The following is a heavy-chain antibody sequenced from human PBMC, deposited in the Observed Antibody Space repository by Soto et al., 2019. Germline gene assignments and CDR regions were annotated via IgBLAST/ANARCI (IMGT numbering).Heavy chain of an antibody. Sequence: QVQLQESGPGLVKPSGTLSLTCAVSGGSISTSNWWSWVRQPPGKGLEWIGEVYHSGSTNYNPSSKRRVAKSVAKAKSQFSIKFNSVTAADTDLYYCARNSTSGTRSDYWGEGSLVSVSS. D-gene: IGHD1-1*01. J-gene: IGHJ4*02. CDR2: VYHSGST. V-gene: IGHV4-4*02. CDR1: GGSISTSNW. CDR3: ARNSTSGTRSDY.